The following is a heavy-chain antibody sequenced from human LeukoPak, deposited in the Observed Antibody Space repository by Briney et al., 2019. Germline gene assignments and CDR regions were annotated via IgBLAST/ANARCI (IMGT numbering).Heavy chain of an antibody. CDR3: AKDWARYYYGSGSPTLFDY. D-gene: IGHD3-10*01. CDR2: ISGSGGST. CDR1: GFTFSSYA. V-gene: IGHV3-23*01. J-gene: IGHJ4*02. Sequence: GGSLRLSRAASGFTFSSYAMSWVRQAPGKGLEWVSAISGSGGSTYYADSVKGRFTISRDNSKNTLYLQMNSLRAEDTAVYYCAKDWARYYYGSGSPTLFDYWGQGTLVTVSS.